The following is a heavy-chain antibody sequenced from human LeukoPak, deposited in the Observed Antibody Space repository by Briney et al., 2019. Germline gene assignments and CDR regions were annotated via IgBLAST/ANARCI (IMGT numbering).Heavy chain of an antibody. V-gene: IGHV1-18*01. CDR1: GYTFTSYG. CDR3: ARLSIAAAGNNDY. D-gene: IGHD6-13*01. Sequence: ASVKVSCKASGYTFTSYGISWVRQAPGQGLEWMGWISAYNGNTNYAQKFQGRVTMTRNTSISTAYMELSSLRSEDTAVYYCARLSIAAAGNNDYWGQGTLVTVSS. J-gene: IGHJ4*02. CDR2: ISAYNGNT.